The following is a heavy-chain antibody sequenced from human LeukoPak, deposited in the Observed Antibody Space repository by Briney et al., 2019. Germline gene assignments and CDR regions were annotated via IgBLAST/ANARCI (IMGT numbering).Heavy chain of an antibody. Sequence: PSETLSLTCVVNGGPFSGFSWTWIRQPPGRGLEWIGEISHSGSTNYSPAFRSRVILSVDASKAQFSLKMTSVTAADTAVYFCARGITRSSGIYNTAQRPFDHWGQGALVTVSS. CDR2: ISHSGST. J-gene: IGHJ4*02. CDR3: ARGITRSSGIYNTAQRPFDH. V-gene: IGHV4-34*01. D-gene: IGHD1-26*01. CDR1: GGPFSGFS.